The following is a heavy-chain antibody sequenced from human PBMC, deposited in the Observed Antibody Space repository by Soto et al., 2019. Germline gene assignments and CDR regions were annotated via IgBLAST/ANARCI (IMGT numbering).Heavy chain of an antibody. J-gene: IGHJ4*02. Sequence: GGSLRLSCAASGFTFSSYAMSWVRQAPGKGLEWVSAISGSGGSTYYADSVKGRFTISRDNSKNTLYLQMNSLRAEDTAVYYCAKGGYSYGYSPFDYWGQGTLVTSPQ. CDR1: GFTFSSYA. D-gene: IGHD5-18*01. CDR3: AKGGYSYGYSPFDY. CDR2: ISGSGGST. V-gene: IGHV3-23*01.